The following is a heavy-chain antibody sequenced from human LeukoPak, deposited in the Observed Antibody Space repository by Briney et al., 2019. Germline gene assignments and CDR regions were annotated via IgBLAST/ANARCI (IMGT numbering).Heavy chain of an antibody. CDR1: GGSISSGSYY. Sequence: SETLSLTCTVSGGSISSGSYYWSWIRQPPGKGLEWIGYIYQSGSTYSNPSLKSRVTISVDRSKNQFSLTLSSVTAADTAVYYCARGGDYITPPPFDFWGQGTLVTVSS. CDR2: IYQSGST. J-gene: IGHJ4*02. D-gene: IGHD4-11*01. CDR3: ARGGDYITPPPFDF. V-gene: IGHV4-30-2*01.